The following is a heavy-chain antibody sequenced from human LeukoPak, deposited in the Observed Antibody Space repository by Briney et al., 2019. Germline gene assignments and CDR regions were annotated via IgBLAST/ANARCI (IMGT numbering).Heavy chain of an antibody. CDR2: ISSSSSYI. Sequence: GGSLRLSCAASGFTFSSYSMNWVRQAPGKGLEWVSSISSSSSYIYYADSVKGRFTISRDNAKNSLYLQMNSLRAEDTAVYYCARVTMVRGVIIDWFDPWGREPWSPSPQ. D-gene: IGHD3-10*01. V-gene: IGHV3-21*01. CDR1: GFTFSSYS. CDR3: ARVTMVRGVIIDWFDP. J-gene: IGHJ5*02.